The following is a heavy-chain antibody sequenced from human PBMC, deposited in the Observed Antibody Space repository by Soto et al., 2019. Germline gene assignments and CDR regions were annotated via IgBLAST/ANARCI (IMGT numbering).Heavy chain of an antibody. J-gene: IGHJ5*02. CDR1: GFTFSNYG. V-gene: IGHV3-33*01. Sequence: RLSCAASGFTFSNYGMHWVRQAPGKGLEWVAVIWYDGSNKYYADSVEGRFTISRDNSKNTLYLQMNSLRAEDTAVYYCARDSSGYCGGDCYSGWFDPWGQGTLVTVSS. D-gene: IGHD2-21*02. CDR2: IWYDGSNK. CDR3: ARDSSGYCGGDCYSGWFDP.